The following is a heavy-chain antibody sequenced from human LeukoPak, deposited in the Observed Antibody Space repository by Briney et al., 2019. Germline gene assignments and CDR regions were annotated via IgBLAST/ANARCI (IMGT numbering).Heavy chain of an antibody. Sequence: SGTLPLTCTVSGGSISRYYWSWIRQPPGKGLDGIGYIYYYWRMNYNPSLKNRVAISVDPSKNQFSLKLSSVTAADTAVYYCASGASYYYDSSGYYYLECFDPWGQGTLVTDPS. J-gene: IGHJ5*02. CDR3: ASGASYYYDSSGYYYLECFDP. CDR1: GGSISRYY. V-gene: IGHV4-59*01. D-gene: IGHD3-22*01. CDR2: IYYYWRM.